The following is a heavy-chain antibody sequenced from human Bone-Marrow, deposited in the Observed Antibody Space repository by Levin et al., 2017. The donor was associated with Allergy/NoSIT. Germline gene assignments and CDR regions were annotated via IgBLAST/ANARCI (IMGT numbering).Heavy chain of an antibody. V-gene: IGHV3-21*01. Sequence: GASVKVSCAASGFTFSGYAMNWVRQAPGKGLEWVSSISSYSDYIYYADSVKGRFTISRDNAENSLYLQMNSLRAEDTAVYYCARAGDSSGWYHFDYWGQGTLVTVSS. CDR3: ARAGDSSGWYHFDY. J-gene: IGHJ4*02. D-gene: IGHD6-19*01. CDR2: ISSYSDYI. CDR1: GFTFSGYA.